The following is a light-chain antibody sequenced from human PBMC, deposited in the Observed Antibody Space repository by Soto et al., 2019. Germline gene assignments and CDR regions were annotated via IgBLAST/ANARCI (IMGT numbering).Light chain of an antibody. Sequence: QSVLTQPPSASETPGQTVSISWSGSNSNIASNTVNWYQHLPGTAPKLLIYYNNQRPSGVPDRFSGSKSGTSASLAISGLQSEDESDYYCAAWDDTLNRYVFGPGTKVTVL. CDR2: YNN. CDR1: NSNIASNT. CDR3: AAWDDTLNRYV. J-gene: IGLJ1*01. V-gene: IGLV1-44*01.